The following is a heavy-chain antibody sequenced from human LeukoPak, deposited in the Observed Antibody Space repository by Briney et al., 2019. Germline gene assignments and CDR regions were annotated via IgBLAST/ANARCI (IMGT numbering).Heavy chain of an antibody. CDR1: GFTFSGYP. J-gene: IGHJ4*02. CDR2: ISSDSSKI. Sequence: PGGSLRLSCAASGFTFSGYPIHWVRQAPGKGLEWVAVISSDSSKIYYADSVKDRFTISRDNTENAAFLQMNSLRVEDTAVYYCAKSRGPSYDHFFDSWGQGTLVTVSS. D-gene: IGHD3-10*01. V-gene: IGHV3-30*18. CDR3: AKSRGPSYDHFFDS.